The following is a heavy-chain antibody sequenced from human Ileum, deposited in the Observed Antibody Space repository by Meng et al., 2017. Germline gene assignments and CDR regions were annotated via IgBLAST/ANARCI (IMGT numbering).Heavy chain of an antibody. J-gene: IGHJ5*02. Sequence: HERRHGLGPGLGGPSGTLSLTCAVSGASISSGYWWSWVRQPPGKGLEWIGEIHHGGGTNYNPSLKSRVTISVDKSSNQYTLRLTSVTAADTAMYYCARNGAYSADPWGQGTLVTVSS. CDR3: ARNGAYSADP. CDR2: IHHGGGT. D-gene: IGHD2-21*01. V-gene: IGHV4-4*02. CDR1: GASISSGYW.